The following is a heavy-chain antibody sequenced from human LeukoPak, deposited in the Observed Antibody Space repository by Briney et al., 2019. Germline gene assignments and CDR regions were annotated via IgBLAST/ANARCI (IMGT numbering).Heavy chain of an antibody. CDR2: ISYDGSNK. CDR3: AKVPEDPTHPYLDY. CDR1: GFTFSSYG. J-gene: IGHJ4*02. Sequence: GRSLRLSCAASGFTFSSYGMHWVRQAPGKGLEWVAVISYDGSNKYYADSVKGRFTISRGNSKNTLYLQMNSLRAEDTAVYYCAKVPEDPTHPYLDYWGQGTLVTVSS. D-gene: IGHD1-20*01. V-gene: IGHV3-30*18.